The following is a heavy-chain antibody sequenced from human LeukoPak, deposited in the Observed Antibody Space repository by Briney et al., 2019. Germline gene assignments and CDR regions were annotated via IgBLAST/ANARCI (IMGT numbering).Heavy chain of an antibody. CDR1: GYTFTSYY. Sequence: ASVKVSCKASGYTFTSYYMHWVRQAPGQGLEWMGIINPSGGSTSYAQKFQGRVTMTRDTSASTAYMELSSLRSEDMAVYYCARGQYYYASGSSFLKRGVSAFDIWGQGTMVTVSS. D-gene: IGHD3-10*01. CDR3: ARGQYYYASGSSFLKRGVSAFDI. V-gene: IGHV1-46*01. J-gene: IGHJ3*02. CDR2: INPSGGST.